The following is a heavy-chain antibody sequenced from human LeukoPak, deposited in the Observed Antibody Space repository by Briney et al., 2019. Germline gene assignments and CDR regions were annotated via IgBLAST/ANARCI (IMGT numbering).Heavy chain of an antibody. V-gene: IGHV1-8*03. Sequence: ASVKVSCXASGYTFTSYDINWVRQATGQGLEWMGWMNPNSGNTGYAQKFQGRVTITRNTSISTAYMELSSLRSEDTAVYYCARGGGERLYYYYMDVWGKGTTVTVSS. D-gene: IGHD4-17*01. CDR3: ARGGGERLYYYYMDV. J-gene: IGHJ6*03. CDR1: GYTFTSYD. CDR2: MNPNSGNT.